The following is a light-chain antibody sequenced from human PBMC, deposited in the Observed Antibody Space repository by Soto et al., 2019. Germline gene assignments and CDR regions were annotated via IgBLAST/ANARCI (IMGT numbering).Light chain of an antibody. Sequence: IVLTQSPGTLSLSPGERATLSCRASQSVGSYLGWYQQRPGQAPRLLNFDVSKRAPGIPARFSGSGSGTDFTLTISSLEPEDVAGYYCQKRINGPTFGGGTKVEIK. V-gene: IGKV3-11*01. J-gene: IGKJ4*01. CDR1: QSVGSY. CDR2: DVS. CDR3: QKRINGPT.